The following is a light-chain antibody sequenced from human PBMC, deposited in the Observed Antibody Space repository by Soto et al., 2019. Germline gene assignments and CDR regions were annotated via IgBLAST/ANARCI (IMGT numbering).Light chain of an antibody. CDR1: KNDIGVYDF. CDR2: EVV. CDR3: KSYAGSNTYV. V-gene: IGLV2-8*01. Sequence: QAVVTQPPSASGSPGQSVTISCTGTKNDIGVYDFVSWYQHHPGKAPRLIIYEVVQRPSGVPDRFSGSKSGNTDSLTVSGLQAADEADYFCKSYAGSNTYVFGSGTKLTVL. J-gene: IGLJ1*01.